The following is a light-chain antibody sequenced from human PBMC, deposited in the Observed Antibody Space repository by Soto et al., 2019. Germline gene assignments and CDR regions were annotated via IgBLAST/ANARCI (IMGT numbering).Light chain of an antibody. J-gene: IGLJ2*01. CDR2: DNN. V-gene: IGLV1-51*01. CDR1: SSNIGNNY. Sequence: QSVLTQPPSVSAAPGQKVTIFCSGSSSNIGNNYVSWYQQLPGTAPKLLIYDNNERPSGIPDRFSGSKSGTSATLGITGLQTGDEADYYCATWDSSLSAGVFGGGTKVTVL. CDR3: ATWDSSLSAGV.